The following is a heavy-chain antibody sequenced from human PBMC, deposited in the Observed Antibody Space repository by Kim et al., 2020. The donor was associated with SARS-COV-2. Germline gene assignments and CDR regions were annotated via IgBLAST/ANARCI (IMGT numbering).Heavy chain of an antibody. V-gene: IGHV3-23*01. D-gene: IGHD2-21*02. Sequence: GGSLRLSCAASGFTFSSYAMSWVRQAPGKGLEWVSAISGSGGSTYYADSVKGRFTISRDNSKNTLYLQMNSLRAEDTAVYYCAKEQNYRIVVVTGGYFDPWGQGTLVTVSS. CDR2: ISGSGGST. CDR3: AKEQNYRIVVVTGGYFDP. CDR1: GFTFSSYA. J-gene: IGHJ5*02.